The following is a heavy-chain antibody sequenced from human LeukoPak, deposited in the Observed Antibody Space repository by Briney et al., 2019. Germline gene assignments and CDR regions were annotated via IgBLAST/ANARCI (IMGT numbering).Heavy chain of an antibody. CDR1: GFAFSKLA. J-gene: IGHJ4*02. Sequence: GGSLRLSCAASGFAFSKLAMGWVRQAPGKGLEWVAKIKQDGSGKFYVDSVKGRFTISRDNAKNSLYLQMNSLRAEDTAVYYCARGGYYDSSGRNFDYWGQGTLVTVSS. CDR2: IKQDGSGK. V-gene: IGHV3-7*05. CDR3: ARGGYYDSSGRNFDY. D-gene: IGHD3-22*01.